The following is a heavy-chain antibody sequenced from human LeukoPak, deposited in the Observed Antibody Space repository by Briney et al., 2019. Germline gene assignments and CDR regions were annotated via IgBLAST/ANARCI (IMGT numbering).Heavy chain of an antibody. CDR1: GGSISSYY. V-gene: IGHV4-59*01. CDR2: IYGSGST. Sequence: PSETLSLTCTVSGGSISSYYWSWIRQPPGKGLEGIGHIYGSGSTNYNPSLKRRVTLSVDTSKNQFSLKLSSVTAADTAVYYCAREGTSRTHLNWFDPWGQGTLVTVSS. D-gene: IGHD2-2*01. CDR3: AREGTSRTHLNWFDP. J-gene: IGHJ5*02.